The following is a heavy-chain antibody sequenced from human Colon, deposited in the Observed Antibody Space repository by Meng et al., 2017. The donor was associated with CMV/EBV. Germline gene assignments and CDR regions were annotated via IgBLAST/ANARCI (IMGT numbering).Heavy chain of an antibody. D-gene: IGHD5-12*01. J-gene: IGHJ4*02. Sequence: GGSLRLSCAASGFTFSSYGMHWVRQAPGKGLEWVAFIRYDGSNKYYADSVKGRFTISRDNSKNTLYLQMNSLRAEDTAVYYCARSGYIVDPWAFDYWGQGTLVTVSS. CDR1: GFTFSSYG. CDR2: IRYDGSNK. V-gene: IGHV3-30*02. CDR3: ARSGYIVDPWAFDY.